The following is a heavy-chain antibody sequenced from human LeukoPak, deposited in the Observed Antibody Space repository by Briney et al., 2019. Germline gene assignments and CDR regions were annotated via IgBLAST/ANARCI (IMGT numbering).Heavy chain of an antibody. CDR3: ARDHAPYSSGYLGY. CDR2: IYSGGST. D-gene: IGHD3-22*01. J-gene: IGHJ4*02. V-gene: IGHV3-66*01. Sequence: GGSLRLSCAASGFTVSSNYMSWVRQAPGKGLEWVSVIYSGGSTYYADSVKGRFTISRDNSKNTLYLQMNSLRAEDTAVYYCARDHAPYSSGYLGYWGQGTLVTVSS. CDR1: GFTVSSNY.